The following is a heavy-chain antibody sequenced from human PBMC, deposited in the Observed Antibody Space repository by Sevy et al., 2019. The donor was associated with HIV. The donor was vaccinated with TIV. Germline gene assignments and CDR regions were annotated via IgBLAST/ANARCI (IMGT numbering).Heavy chain of an antibody. CDR2: ISPYTGET. V-gene: IGHV1-18*01. CDR3: ARDKPQGVVVLPGAMWGGVDY. CDR1: GYTFRSYG. J-gene: IGHJ4*02. D-gene: IGHD2-2*01. Sequence: ASVKVSCRASGYTFRSYGISWVRQAPGQGLEWMGWISPYTGETDFAQKVQGRISMTSDTSTSTAYMEVRSLRSDDTAVYYCARDKPQGVVVLPGAMWGGVDYLGQGTLVTVSS.